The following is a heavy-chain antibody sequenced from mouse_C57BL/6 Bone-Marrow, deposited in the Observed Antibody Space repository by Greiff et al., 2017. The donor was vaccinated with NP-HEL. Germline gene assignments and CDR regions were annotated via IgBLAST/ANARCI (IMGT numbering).Heavy chain of an antibody. CDR1: GYAFTNYL. V-gene: IGHV1-54*01. D-gene: IGHD1-2*01. CDR3: AREGLLRPYYYAMDY. Sequence: VKLQQSGAELVRPGTSVKVSCKASGYAFTNYLIEWVKQRPGQGLEWIGVINPGSGGTNYNEKFKGKATLTADKSSSTAYMQLSSLTSEDSAVYFCAREGLLRPYYYAMDYWGQGTSVTVSS. J-gene: IGHJ4*01. CDR2: INPGSGGT.